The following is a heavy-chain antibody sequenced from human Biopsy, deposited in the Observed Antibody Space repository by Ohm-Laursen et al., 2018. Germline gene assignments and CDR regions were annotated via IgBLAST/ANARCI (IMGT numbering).Heavy chain of an antibody. CDR2: ISGSSNNI. V-gene: IGHV3-9*01. CDR3: TKRRTAVRPFDS. CDR1: GFLFSDYG. Sequence: RSLRLSCAASGFLFSDYGMHWVRQAPGKGLEWVSGISGSSNNIIYADSVRGRFTISRDNAKSSLYLEMNSLRSEDTAFYYCTKRRTAVRPFDSWGHGTLVTVSS. J-gene: IGHJ4*01. D-gene: IGHD6-25*01.